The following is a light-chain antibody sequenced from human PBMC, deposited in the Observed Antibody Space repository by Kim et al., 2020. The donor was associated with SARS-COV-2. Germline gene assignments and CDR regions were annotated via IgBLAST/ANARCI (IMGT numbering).Light chain of an antibody. V-gene: IGLV6-57*03. CDR3: QSYDSSNQV. CDR2: EDN. Sequence: GKTVTNPGTRSSGGIASNHVQWYQQSPSSAPTTVIYEDNQRPSGVPDRFSGSIDSSSNSASLTISGLKTEDEADYYCQSYDSSNQVFGGGTQLTVL. CDR1: SGGIASNH. J-gene: IGLJ3*02.